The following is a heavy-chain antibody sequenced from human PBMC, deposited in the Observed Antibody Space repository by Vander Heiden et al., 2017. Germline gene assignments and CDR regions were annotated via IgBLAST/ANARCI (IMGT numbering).Heavy chain of an antibody. V-gene: IGHV6-1*01. Sequence: HVQLQQSGPGLVNPSHTPSPPRALSGDSVSSNSAAWNWISQSRARGLEWLGRTYYRSKGYKRYAVSVKSRITVNPDTSKNQFSLQRNSVTPEDTAVYYCADQQLYVWGQGTAVTVSS. CDR3: ADQQLYV. CDR2: TYYRSKGYK. CDR1: GDSVSSNSAA. D-gene: IGHD2-2*01. J-gene: IGHJ6*02.